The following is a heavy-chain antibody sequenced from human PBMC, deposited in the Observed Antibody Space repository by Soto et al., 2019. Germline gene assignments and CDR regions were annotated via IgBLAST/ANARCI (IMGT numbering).Heavy chain of an antibody. Sequence: GGSLRHSCAASGFTFSKHVMHWVRQVPGKGLEWVAVLWSDGSNQRYADSVKGRFTISRDNSKNTVYLQMNSLRAEDTAVYYCAKSPGMYYYDSSGYYHYDYWGQGTLVTVSS. CDR1: GFTFSKHV. CDR3: AKSPGMYYYDSSGYYHYDY. CDR2: LWSDGSNQ. D-gene: IGHD3-22*01. V-gene: IGHV3-33*06. J-gene: IGHJ4*02.